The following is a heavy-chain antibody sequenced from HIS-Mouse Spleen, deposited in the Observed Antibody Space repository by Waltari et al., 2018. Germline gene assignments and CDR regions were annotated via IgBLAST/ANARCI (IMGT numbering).Heavy chain of an antibody. Sequence: VQLVESGGGVVQPGRSLRLSCADSGFTFSSYGLPWVRQAPGKGLEWVAVISYDGSNKYYADSVKGRFTISRDNSKNTLYLQMNSLRAEDTAVYYCAKEYSSSHNWFDPWGQGTLVTVSS. CDR3: AKEYSSSHNWFDP. V-gene: IGHV3-30*18. CDR1: GFTFSSYG. D-gene: IGHD6-13*01. J-gene: IGHJ5*02. CDR2: ISYDGSNK.